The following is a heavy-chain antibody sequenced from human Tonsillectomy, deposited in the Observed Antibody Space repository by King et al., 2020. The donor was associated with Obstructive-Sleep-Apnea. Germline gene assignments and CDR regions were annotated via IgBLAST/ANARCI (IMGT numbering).Heavy chain of an antibody. V-gene: IGHV1-8*01. CDR1: GYTFTRYD. J-gene: IGHJ4*02. CDR2: LNPKSSNT. Sequence: QLVQSGAEVKKPGASVKVSCKASGYTFTRYDINLVRQATGQGLEWMGWLNPKSSNTGYAKTFQGRVTLTRNTSISTAYMELSSLRSEETAVYYCARVPYYYGSGPGGYWGQGTLVTVSS. CDR3: ARVPYYYGSGPGGY. D-gene: IGHD3-10*01.